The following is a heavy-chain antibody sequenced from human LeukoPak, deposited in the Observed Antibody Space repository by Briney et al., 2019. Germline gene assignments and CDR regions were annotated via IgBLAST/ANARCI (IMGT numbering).Heavy chain of an antibody. J-gene: IGHJ4*02. Sequence: PGGFLRLSFAATEFTFSSYAMSLFLQAPGNGLDWVSAISGSRGSTYYADSVKGRFTISRDNSKNTLYLQMNSLRAEDTAVYYCAKAIAVAEFDYWGQGTLVTVSS. CDR3: AKAIAVAEFDY. D-gene: IGHD6-19*01. V-gene: IGHV3-23*01. CDR2: ISGSRGST. CDR1: EFTFSSYA.